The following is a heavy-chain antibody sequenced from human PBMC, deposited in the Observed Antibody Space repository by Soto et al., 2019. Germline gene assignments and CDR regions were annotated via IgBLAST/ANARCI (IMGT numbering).Heavy chain of an antibody. CDR1: GYTFTSYG. Sequence: ASVKVSCKASGYTFTSYGISWVRQAPGQGLEWTGWISAYNGNTNYAQKLQGRVTMTTDTSTSTAYMELRSLRSDDTAVYYCARGRRYCSGGSCYSGDYYFDYWGQGTLVTVSS. J-gene: IGHJ4*02. CDR2: ISAYNGNT. V-gene: IGHV1-18*01. CDR3: ARGRRYCSGGSCYSGDYYFDY. D-gene: IGHD2-15*01.